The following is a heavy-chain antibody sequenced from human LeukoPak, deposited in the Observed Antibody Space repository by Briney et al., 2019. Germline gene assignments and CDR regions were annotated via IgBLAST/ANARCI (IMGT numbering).Heavy chain of an antibody. CDR1: GGSISSRSDY. CDR3: SRSHDYGGLYFYYYMDV. D-gene: IGHD4-23*01. V-gene: IGHV4-39*01. Sequence: WETLSLTCTVSGGSISSRSDYWGWIRQTPGKGLEWIGNLDSSGSTYYNPSLKSRVTISVGTSKNQFSLNLRSVTAADTAIYFCSRSHDYGGLYFYYYMDVWGKGTPVTVSS. CDR2: LDSSGST. J-gene: IGHJ6*03.